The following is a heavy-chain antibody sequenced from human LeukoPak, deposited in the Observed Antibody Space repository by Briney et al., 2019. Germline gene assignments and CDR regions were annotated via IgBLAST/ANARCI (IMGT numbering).Heavy chain of an antibody. Sequence: PGGSLRLSCAASGFTFSSDAMSWVRQAPGKGLEWVANINKDGSEKYYVDSVKGRFTISRDNAKNSLFVQMNSLRAEDTAVYYCVRDREIFYYYYMDVWGKGTTVTVSS. CDR1: GFTFSSDA. J-gene: IGHJ6*03. D-gene: IGHD2/OR15-2a*01. CDR3: VRDREIFYYYYMDV. V-gene: IGHV3-7*01. CDR2: INKDGSEK.